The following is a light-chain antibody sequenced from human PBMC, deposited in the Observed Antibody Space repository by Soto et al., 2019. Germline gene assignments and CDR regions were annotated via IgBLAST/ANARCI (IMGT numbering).Light chain of an antibody. J-gene: IGLJ1*01. CDR1: SSDVGGYTY. V-gene: IGLV2-8*01. CDR3: SSYAGITPYV. Sequence: QSVLTQPPSASGSPGQSVTISCTGTSSDVGGYTYVPWYQQHPGKAPKLMIYEVSKRPSGVPDRFSGSKSGNTASLTVSGLQAEDGADYYCSSYAGITPYVFGTGTKVTVL. CDR2: EVS.